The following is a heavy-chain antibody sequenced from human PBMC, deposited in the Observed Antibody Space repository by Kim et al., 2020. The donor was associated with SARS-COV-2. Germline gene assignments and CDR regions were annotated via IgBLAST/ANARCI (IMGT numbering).Heavy chain of an antibody. V-gene: IGHV4-39*01. D-gene: IGHD6-13*01. Sequence: LKSRVTISVDTSRNQFSLKLSSVTAADTAVYYCARQLSSSWLQSWANWFDPWGQGTLVTVPS. J-gene: IGHJ5*02. CDR3: ARQLSSSWLQSWANWFDP.